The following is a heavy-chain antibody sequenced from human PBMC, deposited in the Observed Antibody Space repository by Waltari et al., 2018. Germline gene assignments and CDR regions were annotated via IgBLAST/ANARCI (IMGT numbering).Heavy chain of an antibody. CDR3: ARLSYAYYYGMDV. CDR2: IFYSGTT. J-gene: IGHJ6*02. V-gene: IGHV4-39*07. CDR1: GGSIGSSNYY. D-gene: IGHD1-26*01. Sequence: QLQLQESGPGLVKPSETLSLTCTVSGGSIGSSNYYWGWIRQPPGKGLEWIGTIFYSGTTVYNPSLKRRLTISVDTSKNQFSLKLSSVTAADTAVYYCARLSYAYYYGMDVWGQGTTVTVSS.